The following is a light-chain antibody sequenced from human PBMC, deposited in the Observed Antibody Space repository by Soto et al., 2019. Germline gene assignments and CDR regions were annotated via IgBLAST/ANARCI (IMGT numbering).Light chain of an antibody. CDR2: AAS. V-gene: IGKV1-8*01. CDR1: QGISSY. J-gene: IGKJ1*01. CDR3: QQGYSNPWT. Sequence: AVRMTQSPSSFSASTGDRVTITCRASQGISSYLAWYQQKPGKAPKLLIYAASTLQSGVPSRFSGSGSGTDFTLTVESLQPEDFATYYCQQGYSNPWTFGQGTKVDIK.